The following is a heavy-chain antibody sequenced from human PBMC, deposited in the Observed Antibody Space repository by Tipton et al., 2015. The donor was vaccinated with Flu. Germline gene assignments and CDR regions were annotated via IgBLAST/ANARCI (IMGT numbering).Heavy chain of an antibody. CDR2: IYHSGSS. CDR3: ARDRGFSNWFDP. J-gene: IGHJ5*02. D-gene: IGHD3-10*01. V-gene: IGHV4-31*03. CDR1: GGSIRTSGYY. Sequence: GLVKPSQTLSLTCSVSGGSIRTSGYYWSWIRQLPGKGLEWIEDIYHSGSSDYNPSLRSRVTLSFDTSKNQFSLRLTSVTAADPAVYYCARDRGFSNWFDPWCQRTLVTVSS.